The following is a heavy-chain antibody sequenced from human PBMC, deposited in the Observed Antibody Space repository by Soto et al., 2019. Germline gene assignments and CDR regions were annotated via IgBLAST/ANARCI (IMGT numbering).Heavy chain of an antibody. D-gene: IGHD2-2*01. J-gene: IGHJ6*03. Sequence: PSETLSLTCAVSSGSISSSNWWSWVRQPPGKGLEWIGEIYHSGSTNYNPSLKSRVTISVDKSKNQFSLKLSSVTAADTAVYYCASIRSDIVVASFYYYMDVWGKGTTVTVSS. CDR2: IYHSGST. CDR3: ASIRSDIVVASFYYYMDV. V-gene: IGHV4-4*02. CDR1: SGSISSSNW.